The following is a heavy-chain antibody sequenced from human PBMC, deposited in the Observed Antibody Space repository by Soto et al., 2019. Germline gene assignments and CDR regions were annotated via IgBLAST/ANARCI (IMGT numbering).Heavy chain of an antibody. CDR3: TDSLVTTVAN. J-gene: IGHJ4*02. V-gene: IGHV3-73*01. D-gene: IGHD4-17*01. CDR1: GFTFSGSA. Sequence: EVQLVESGGGLVRPGGSLKLSCAASGFTFSGSAMHWVRQASGKGLEWVGRIRTKANNYATVYAASVKGRFTISRDDSKNTAYLKMNSLKTEDTAVYYCTDSLVTTVANWGQGTMVTVSS. CDR2: IRTKANNYAT.